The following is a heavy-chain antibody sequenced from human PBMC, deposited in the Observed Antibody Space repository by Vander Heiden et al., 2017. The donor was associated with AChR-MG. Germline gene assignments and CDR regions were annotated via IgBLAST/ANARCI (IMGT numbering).Heavy chain of an antibody. CDR1: GFTFDDYA. J-gene: IGHJ4*02. CDR2: ISWHSGSI. D-gene: IGHD2-21*02. CDR3: AKDVSAFIGVVTATPYDY. V-gene: IGHV3-9*01. Sequence: GESGGGWGQPGRSLILSCAASGFTFDDYAMHWARQAPGKGLEWVSGISWHSGSIGYADSVKGRFTISRDNAKNSLYLQMNSLRAEQTELYYCAKDVSAFIGVVTATPYDYWGQGTLVTVSS.